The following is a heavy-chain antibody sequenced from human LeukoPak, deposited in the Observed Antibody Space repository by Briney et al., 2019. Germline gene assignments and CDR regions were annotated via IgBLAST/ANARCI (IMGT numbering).Heavy chain of an antibody. D-gene: IGHD1-14*01. J-gene: IGHJ2*01. V-gene: IGHV3-23*01. CDR3: AKNFIRSWYFDL. CDR1: GFTFSSYA. CDR2: ISGSGGST. Sequence: GGSLRLSCAASGFTFSSYAMSWVRQAPGKGLEWVSAISGSGGSTYYADPVKGRFTISRDNSKNTLYLQMNSLRAEDTAVYYCAKNFIRSWYFDLWGRGTLVTVSS.